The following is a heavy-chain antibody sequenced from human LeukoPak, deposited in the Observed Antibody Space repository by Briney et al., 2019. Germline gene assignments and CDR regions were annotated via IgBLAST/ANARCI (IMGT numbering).Heavy chain of an antibody. D-gene: IGHD3-22*01. CDR1: GFTFSSYA. V-gene: IGHV3-21*01. CDR3: ARDPYSGNYGSYYYYYYMDV. J-gene: IGHJ6*03. Sequence: GGSLRLSCAASGFTFSSYAMSWVRQAPGKALEWVSSITSSGTYIFYADSVKGRFTISRDNAKNSLYLQINSLGPEDTAVYFCARDPYSGNYGSYYYYYYMDVWGKGTTVTVSS. CDR2: ITSSGTYI.